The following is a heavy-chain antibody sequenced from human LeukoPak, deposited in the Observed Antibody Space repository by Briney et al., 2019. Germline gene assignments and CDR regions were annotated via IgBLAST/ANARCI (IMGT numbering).Heavy chain of an antibody. J-gene: IGHJ4*02. Sequence: SETLSLTCTVSGGSISSSSYYWGWIRRPPGKGLEWIGEIYHSGSTNYNPSLKSRVTISGDKSKNQFSLKLSSVTAADTAIYYCARARNEILAGYYSFDYWGQGILVTASS. CDR1: GGSISSSSYY. CDR3: ARARNEILAGYYSFDY. CDR2: IYHSGST. V-gene: IGHV4-39*07. D-gene: IGHD3-9*01.